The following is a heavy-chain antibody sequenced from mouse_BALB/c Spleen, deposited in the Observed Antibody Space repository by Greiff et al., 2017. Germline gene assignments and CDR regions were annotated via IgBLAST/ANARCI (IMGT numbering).Heavy chain of an antibody. CDR2: IYPGDGDT. Sequence: QVQLKESGAELARPGASVKLSCKASGYTFTSYWMQWVKQRPGQGLEWIGAIYPGDGDTRYTQKFKGKATLTADKSSSTAYMQLSSLASEDSAVYYCARGEWSYYFDYWGQGTTLTVSS. J-gene: IGHJ2*01. CDR3: ARGEWSYYFDY. D-gene: IGHD1-1*02. CDR1: GYTFTSYW. V-gene: IGHV1-87*01.